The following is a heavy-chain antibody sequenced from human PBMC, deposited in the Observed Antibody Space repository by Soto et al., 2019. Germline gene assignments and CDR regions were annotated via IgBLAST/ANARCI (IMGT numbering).Heavy chain of an antibody. CDR2: ITPIFGTA. J-gene: IGHJ1*01. D-gene: IGHD3-22*01. Sequence: QVQLVQSGAEVRRPGSSVRVSCKASGGTFSSSTISWVRQAPGQGLEWVGGITPIFGTANYAQKFQGRVTITADESTSTAYMELSSLRSEDTALYFCARGWGSDSTTYYYAYWGQGTSVTVSS. V-gene: IGHV1-69*01. CDR1: GGTFSSST. CDR3: ARGWGSDSTTYYYAY.